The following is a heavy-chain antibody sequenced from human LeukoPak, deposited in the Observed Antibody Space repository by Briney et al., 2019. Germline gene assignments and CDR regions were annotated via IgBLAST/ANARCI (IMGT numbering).Heavy chain of an antibody. CDR1: GFSFSTSGVA. V-gene: IGHV2-5*02. CDR2: SYWDDDK. D-gene: IGHD4-17*01. CDR3: SHYGDYRFLYYFDH. Sequence: SGPTLVKPTQTLTLTCTFSGFSFSTSGVAVGWIRQPPGKSLEWLALSYWDDDKRYSPSLKSRLTITKHTSKNQVVLTMTNMDPVDTATYYCSHYGDYRFLYYFDHWGQGTLVTVSS. J-gene: IGHJ4*02.